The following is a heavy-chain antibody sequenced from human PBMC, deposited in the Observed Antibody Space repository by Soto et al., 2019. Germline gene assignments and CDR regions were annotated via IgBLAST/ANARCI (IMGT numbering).Heavy chain of an antibody. V-gene: IGHV3-33*01. Sequence: QVQLVESGGGVVQPGRSLKLSCVASGFAFSTYGIQWVRQAPGKGLEWVAVIWYDGSIKYYADSVKGRFTISRDNSKNTLYLQMNSLRADDTAVYYCARASGPFDYWGQGTQVTVAS. J-gene: IGHJ4*02. CDR3: ARASGPFDY. CDR1: GFAFSTYG. D-gene: IGHD5-12*01. CDR2: IWYDGSIK.